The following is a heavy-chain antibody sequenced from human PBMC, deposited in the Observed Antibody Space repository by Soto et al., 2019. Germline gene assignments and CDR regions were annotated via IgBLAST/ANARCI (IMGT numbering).Heavy chain of an antibody. CDR3: ARDHQLLPRYSCDY. CDR1: GFTFSSYG. D-gene: IGHD2-2*01. CDR2: IWYDGSNK. V-gene: IGHV3-33*01. Sequence: GGSLRLSCAASGFTFSSYGMHWVRQAPGKGLEWVAVIWYDGSNKYYADSVKGRFTISRDNSKNTLYLQMNSLRAEDTAVYYCARDHQLLPRYSCDYWGQGTLV. J-gene: IGHJ4*02.